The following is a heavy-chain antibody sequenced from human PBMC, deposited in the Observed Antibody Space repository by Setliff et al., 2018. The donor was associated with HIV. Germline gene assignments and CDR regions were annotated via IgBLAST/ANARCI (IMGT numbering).Heavy chain of an antibody. CDR2: IYPGDSDT. V-gene: IGHV5-51*01. CDR3: ARHAGGYSYGPPGDAFDI. Sequence: PGESLKISCKGSGYSFTSYWIGWVRQVPGKGLEWMGIIYPGDSDTRYSPSFQGKVTISADKSISTAYLQWSSLKASDTAMYYCARHAGGYSYGPPGDAFDIWGQGTMVTVSS. CDR1: GYSFTSYW. D-gene: IGHD5-18*01. J-gene: IGHJ3*02.